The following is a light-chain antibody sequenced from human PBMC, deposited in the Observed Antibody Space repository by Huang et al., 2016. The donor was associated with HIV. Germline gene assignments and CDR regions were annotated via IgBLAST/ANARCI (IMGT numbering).Light chain of an antibody. J-gene: IGKJ1*01. V-gene: IGKV1-NL1*01. Sequence: DIQMTQSPSSLSASVGDRVTITCRPSQGIGNSLAWYHQKPEKALRLLLYATSTLEGGVPSRFSGSGSGTHYTLTINTLQPEDIASSYCQPYHSLPWTFGQGTKVEIK. CDR2: ATS. CDR3: QPYHSLPWT. CDR1: QGIGNS.